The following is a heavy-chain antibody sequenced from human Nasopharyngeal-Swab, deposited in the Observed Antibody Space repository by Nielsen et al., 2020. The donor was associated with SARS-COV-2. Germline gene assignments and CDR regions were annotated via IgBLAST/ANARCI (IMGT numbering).Heavy chain of an antibody. Sequence: GESLKISCKASGFTFGDYVMSWFRQAPGKGLEWVGFIRSKYYGGAPEYAASVKGRLTISRDDSKSVAYLQMNSLKTEDTAVYYCTRDLFSNDYYDAKWFDPWGQGTLVTVSS. CDR2: IRSKYYGGAP. D-gene: IGHD3-22*01. CDR3: TRDLFSNDYYDAKWFDP. J-gene: IGHJ5*02. V-gene: IGHV3-49*03. CDR1: GFTFGDYV.